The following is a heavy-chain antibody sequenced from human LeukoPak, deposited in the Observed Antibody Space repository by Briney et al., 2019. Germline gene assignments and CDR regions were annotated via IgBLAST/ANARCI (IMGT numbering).Heavy chain of an antibody. CDR3: ARDLGQTSQFDY. V-gene: IGHV1-24*01. CDR2: FDPADGEP. J-gene: IGHJ4*02. Sequence: ASVKVSCKISGYTLTEVSMHWVRQAPGKGLEWMGGFDPADGEPIYAQKFQGRVTMTRDTSTSTLYMELSSLRSEDTAVYYCARDLGQTSQFDYWGQGTLVTVSS. D-gene: IGHD2-2*01. CDR1: GYTLTEVS.